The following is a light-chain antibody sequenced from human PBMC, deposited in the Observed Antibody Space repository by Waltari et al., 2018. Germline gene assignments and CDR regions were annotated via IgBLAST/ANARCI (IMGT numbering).Light chain of an antibody. CDR3: CSYTASDVV. CDR2: EVT. V-gene: IGLV2-23*02. Sequence: QSALTQPASVSGSPGQSITISCTGTSSDIGSYNLVSWYQQHPGKAPKLMMYEVTKRPSGMSNRFSGSNSGNTASLTISGLQAEDEGDYYCCSYTASDVVFGGGTKLTVL. CDR1: SSDIGSYNL. J-gene: IGLJ2*01.